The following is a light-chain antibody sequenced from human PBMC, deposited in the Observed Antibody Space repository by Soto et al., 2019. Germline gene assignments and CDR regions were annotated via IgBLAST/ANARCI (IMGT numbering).Light chain of an antibody. Sequence: QSVLTQPASVSGSPGQSITISCTGTSSDVGAYNYVSWYQLHPGKVPKLIISEVRNRPSGVSSRFSGSKSANTASLTISGLQAEDEADYYCSSYTRRSTQVFGTGTKVNVL. CDR1: SSDVGAYNY. CDR2: EVR. V-gene: IGLV2-14*01. J-gene: IGLJ1*01. CDR3: SSYTRRSTQV.